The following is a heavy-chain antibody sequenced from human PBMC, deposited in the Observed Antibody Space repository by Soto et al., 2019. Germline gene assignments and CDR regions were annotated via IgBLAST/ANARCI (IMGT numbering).Heavy chain of an antibody. D-gene: IGHD2-21*01. Sequence: QVQLVQSGAEEKKPGASVKVSCKASGYTFTSYAMHWVRQAPGQRLEWMGWINAGNGNTKYSQKFHGRVTITRDTSASTAYMELSSLRSEDTAVYYCARSIAVVSALGYWGEGTLVTVST. CDR1: GYTFTSYA. CDR2: INAGNGNT. J-gene: IGHJ4*02. V-gene: IGHV1-3*05. CDR3: ARSIAVVSALGY.